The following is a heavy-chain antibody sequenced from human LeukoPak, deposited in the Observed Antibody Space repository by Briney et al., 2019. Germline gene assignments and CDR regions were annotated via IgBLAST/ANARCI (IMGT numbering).Heavy chain of an antibody. CDR1: GFTFSSYV. D-gene: IGHD2-15*01. CDR2: ISYDGSNK. J-gene: IGHJ4*02. V-gene: IGHV3-30*18. CDR3: AKTSLVVVVAATLDY. Sequence: GGSLRLSCAASGFTFSSYVMHWVRQAPGKGLELVAVISYDGSNKYYADSVKGRFTISRHNSKNTLYLPMNSLRAADTAVYYCAKTSLVVVVAATLDYWGPGTLVTVSS.